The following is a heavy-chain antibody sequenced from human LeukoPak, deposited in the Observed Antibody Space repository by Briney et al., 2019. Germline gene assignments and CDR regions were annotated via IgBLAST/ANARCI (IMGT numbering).Heavy chain of an antibody. Sequence: SETLSLTCTVSGGSISSYYWNWIRQPAGKGLEWIGYIYYSGSTNYNPSLKSRVTISVDTSKNQFSLKLSSVTAADTAVYYCARVQGFGELFPVYFDYWGQGTLVTVSS. CDR2: IYYSGST. CDR3: ARVQGFGELFPVYFDY. V-gene: IGHV4-59*01. J-gene: IGHJ4*02. CDR1: GGSISSYY. D-gene: IGHD3-10*01.